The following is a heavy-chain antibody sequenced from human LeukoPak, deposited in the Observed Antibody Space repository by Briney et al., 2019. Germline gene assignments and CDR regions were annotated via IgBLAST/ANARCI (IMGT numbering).Heavy chain of an antibody. Sequence: LRLSCAASGFTFSDYYMSWIRQPPGKGLEWIGSIYYSGSTYYNPSLKSRVTISVDTSKNQFSLKLSSVTAADTAVYYCASSSFITMIVVVPNWFDPWGQGTLVTVSS. CDR1: GFTFSDYY. V-gene: IGHV4-38-2*01. CDR2: IYYSGST. CDR3: ASSSFITMIVVVPNWFDP. J-gene: IGHJ5*02. D-gene: IGHD3-22*01.